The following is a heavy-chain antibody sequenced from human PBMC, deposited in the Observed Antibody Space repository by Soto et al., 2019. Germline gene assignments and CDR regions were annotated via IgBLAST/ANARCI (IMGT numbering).Heavy chain of an antibody. J-gene: IGHJ4*02. CDR2: ISHSGSV. CDR3: ARSFGWYAIDY. CDR1: GGSISSSHL. V-gene: IGHV4-4*02. D-gene: IGHD6-19*01. Sequence: QVLLQESRPELVQPSGALSLSSAVSGGSISSSHLWGWVRQPPGKYPEWVGDISHSGSVNYNPSLKSRVTISIDKSKNQFSLKLNFVSPADTAVYYCARSFGWYAIDYWGQGTLVIVSS.